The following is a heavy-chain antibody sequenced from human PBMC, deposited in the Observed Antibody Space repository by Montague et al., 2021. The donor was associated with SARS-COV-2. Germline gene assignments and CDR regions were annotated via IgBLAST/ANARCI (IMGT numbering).Heavy chain of an antibody. Sequence: SLRLSCAASGFTFSSYEMNWVRQAPGKGLEWVSYISSSGSTIYYADSVKGRFTISRDNAKNSLYLQMNSLRAEDTAVYYCAATWGEFVVMVAAYYGMDVWGQGTTVTVSS. J-gene: IGHJ6*02. CDR3: AATWGEFVVMVAAYYGMDV. V-gene: IGHV3-48*03. CDR1: GFTFSSYE. D-gene: IGHD2-15*01. CDR2: ISSSGSTI.